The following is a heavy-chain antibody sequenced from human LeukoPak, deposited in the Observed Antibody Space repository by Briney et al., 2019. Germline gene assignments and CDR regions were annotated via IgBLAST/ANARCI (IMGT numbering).Heavy chain of an antibody. V-gene: IGHV1-2*02. J-gene: IGHJ6*03. CDR1: GYTFTGYY. CDR2: INPNSGGT. Sequence: ASVKVSCKASGYTFTGYYMHWVRQAPGQGLEWMGWINPNSGGTNYAQKFQGRVTMTSDTSTSTVYMELSSLRSEDTAVYYCARDRRNYFYYMDVWGKGTTVTISS. CDR3: ARDRRNYFYYMDV.